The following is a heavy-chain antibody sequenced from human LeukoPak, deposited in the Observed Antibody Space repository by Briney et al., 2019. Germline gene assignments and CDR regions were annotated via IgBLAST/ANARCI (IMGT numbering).Heavy chain of an antibody. CDR1: GFTFDDYG. Sequence: GGSLRLSCAASGFTFDDYGMSWVRQAPGKGLEWVSGINWNGGSTGYADSVKGRFTISRDNAKNSLCLQMNSLRAEDTALYYCARVYYYGSGSYHYTHWGQGTLVTVSS. CDR3: ARVYYYGSGSYHYTH. D-gene: IGHD3-10*01. V-gene: IGHV3-20*04. CDR2: INWNGGST. J-gene: IGHJ4*02.